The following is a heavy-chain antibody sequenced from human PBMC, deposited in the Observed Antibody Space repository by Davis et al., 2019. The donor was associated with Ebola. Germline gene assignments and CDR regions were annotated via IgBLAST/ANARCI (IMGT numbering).Heavy chain of an antibody. D-gene: IGHD2-2*02. J-gene: IGHJ6*02. CDR1: GFTFSSYS. CDR2: ISSSSSTI. Sequence: GESLKISCAASGFTFSSYSMNWVRQAPGKGLEWVSYISSSSSTIYYADSVKGRFTISRDNAKNSLYLQMNSLRAEDTAVYYCAREGGIVVVPAAIRGLYGMDVWGQGTTVTVSS. V-gene: IGHV3-48*04. CDR3: AREGGIVVVPAAIRGLYGMDV.